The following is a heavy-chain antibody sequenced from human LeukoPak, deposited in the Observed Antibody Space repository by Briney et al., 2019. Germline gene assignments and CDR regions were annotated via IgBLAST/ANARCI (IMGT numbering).Heavy chain of an antibody. V-gene: IGHV4-34*01. CDR2: INHSGST. J-gene: IGHJ4*02. Sequence: SETLSLTCAVYGGSFSGYYWSWIRQPPGKGLEWIGEINHSGSTHYNPSLKSRVTISVDTSKNQYSLKLSSVTAADTAVYYCARGLGRDSSNFDYWGQGTLVTVSS. CDR1: GGSFSGYY. CDR3: ARGLGRDSSNFDY. D-gene: IGHD6-13*01.